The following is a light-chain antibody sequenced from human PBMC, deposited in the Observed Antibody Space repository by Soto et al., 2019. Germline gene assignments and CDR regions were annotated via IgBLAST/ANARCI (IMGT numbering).Light chain of an antibody. V-gene: IGKV3-15*01. J-gene: IGKJ1*01. Sequence: EIVMTQSPATLSVSPGERATLSCRASQSVSSNLAWYQQKPGQAPRPLIYGASTRATGIPARFSGSGSGTEFTLTISSLQSEDFAVYYCQKYNNWPRTFGQGTEV. CDR3: QKYNNWPRT. CDR2: GAS. CDR1: QSVSSN.